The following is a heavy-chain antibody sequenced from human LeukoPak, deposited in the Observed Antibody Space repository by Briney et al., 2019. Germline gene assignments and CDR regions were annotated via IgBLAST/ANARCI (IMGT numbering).Heavy chain of an antibody. CDR1: GFSFNKYA. Sequence: GGSLRLSCVGSGFSFNKYAASWVRQAPGKGLEWVAGMTGGGATYHADSVKGRFTISRDNSKNTLYLQMNSLTDEDTAVYYCAKKWGVGTTTLDYFDYWGQGTLVTVSS. CDR2: MTGGGAT. D-gene: IGHD1-26*01. J-gene: IGHJ4*02. V-gene: IGHV3-23*01. CDR3: AKKWGVGTTTLDYFDY.